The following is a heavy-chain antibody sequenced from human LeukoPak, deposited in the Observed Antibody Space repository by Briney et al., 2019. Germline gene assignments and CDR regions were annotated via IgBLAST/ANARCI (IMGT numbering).Heavy chain of an antibody. D-gene: IGHD4-17*01. CDR2: IGSKASGGTI. CDR1: GFTFSSYA. J-gene: IGHJ4*02. Sequence: GGSLRLSCAASGFTFSSYAMSWVRQAPGKGLEWVGRIGSKASGGTIVYAAPVQGRFTISRDDSKNTLSLQMNSLKTEDTAVYYCTTDPAGVTTVTSPNYYFDYWGQGTLVTVSS. CDR3: TTDPAGVTTVTSPNYYFDY. V-gene: IGHV3-15*04.